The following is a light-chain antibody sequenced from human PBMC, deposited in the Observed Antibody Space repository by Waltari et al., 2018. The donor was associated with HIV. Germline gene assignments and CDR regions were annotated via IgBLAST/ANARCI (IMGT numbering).Light chain of an antibody. J-gene: IGKJ2*01. Sequence: TVLTQSPGTLSLSTGERATLSCRASQSVSSSYLAWYQQKPGQAPRLLIYAASSRATGIPDRCSGSGSGTDFTLTISRLEPEDFAVYYCHQETFGQGTKLAIK. CDR1: QSVSSSY. V-gene: IGKV3-20*01. CDR3: HQET. CDR2: AAS.